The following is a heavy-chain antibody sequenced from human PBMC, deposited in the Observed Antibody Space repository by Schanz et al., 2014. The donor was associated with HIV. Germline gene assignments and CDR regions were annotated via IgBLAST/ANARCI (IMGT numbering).Heavy chain of an antibody. CDR1: GYTFTSYD. Sequence: QVQLVLSGAEVKRPGASVKVSCKASGYTFTSYDINWVRQATGQGLEWMGWINPNSGNTGYAQKFQGRVTMTRNTSISTAYMELSSLRSEDTAVYYCARARYDYVWGSYRPFYYGLDVWGQGTTVTVSS. J-gene: IGHJ6*02. CDR3: ARARYDYVWGSYRPFYYGLDV. V-gene: IGHV1-8*01. D-gene: IGHD3-16*02. CDR2: INPNSGNT.